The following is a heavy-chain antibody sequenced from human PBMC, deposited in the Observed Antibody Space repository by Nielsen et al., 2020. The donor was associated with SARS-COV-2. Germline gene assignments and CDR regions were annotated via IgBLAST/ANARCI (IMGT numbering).Heavy chain of an antibody. V-gene: IGHV3-7*01. CDR2: IKQDGSEK. D-gene: IGHD2-21*02. CDR3: ARGAAYCGGDCYRGAFDI. CDR1: GLTVSSYW. Sequence: GVSLRLSCAASGLTVSSYWMSWVRQAPGKGLEWVANIKQDGSEKYYVDSVKGRFTISRDNAKNSLYLQMNSLRAEDTAVYYCARGAAYCGGDCYRGAFDIWGQGTMVTVSS. J-gene: IGHJ3*02.